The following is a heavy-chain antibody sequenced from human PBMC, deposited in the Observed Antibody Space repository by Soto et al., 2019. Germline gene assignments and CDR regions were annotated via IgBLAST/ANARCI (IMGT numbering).Heavy chain of an antibody. CDR1: GFTFSSYW. Sequence: EVQLVESGGGLVQPGGSLRLSCAASGFTFSSYWMSWVRQAPGKGLEWVANIKQDGSEKYYVDSVKGRFTISRDNAKNALYLKMNSLRAEDTAVYYCAGVSRGVITFGGVIGTFDYWGQGTLVTVSS. D-gene: IGHD3-16*02. CDR3: AGVSRGVITFGGVIGTFDY. V-gene: IGHV3-7*03. J-gene: IGHJ4*02. CDR2: IKQDGSEK.